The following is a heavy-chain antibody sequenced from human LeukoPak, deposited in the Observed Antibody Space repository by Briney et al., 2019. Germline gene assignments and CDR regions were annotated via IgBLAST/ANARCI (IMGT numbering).Heavy chain of an antibody. V-gene: IGHV3-21*01. Sequence: GGSLRLSCAASGFTFSSYSMNWVRQAPGKGLEWVSSIGSSGNYIYYADSLRGRVTISRDNAKNSLYLQMNSLRAEDTAVYYCARGFSSSWYPPDYWGQGTLVTVSS. D-gene: IGHD6-13*01. CDR3: ARGFSSSWYPPDY. CDR1: GFTFSSYS. J-gene: IGHJ4*02. CDR2: IGSSGNYI.